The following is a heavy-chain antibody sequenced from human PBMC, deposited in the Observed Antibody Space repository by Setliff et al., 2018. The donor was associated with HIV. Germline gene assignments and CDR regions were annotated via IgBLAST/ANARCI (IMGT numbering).Heavy chain of an antibody. D-gene: IGHD6-13*01. CDR3: ARVPTSSWYVTTQRTKEYFHH. J-gene: IGHJ1*01. V-gene: IGHV4-34*01. Sequence: SETLSLTCAVYGGSFSGFYWSWIRQPPGKGLEWIGEINHSGNTYYNPSLKSRVTISEDTSRNQFSLRLSSVTAADTAIYYCARVPTSSWYVTTQRTKEYFHHWGQGTLVTVSS. CDR2: INHSGNT. CDR1: GGSFSGFY.